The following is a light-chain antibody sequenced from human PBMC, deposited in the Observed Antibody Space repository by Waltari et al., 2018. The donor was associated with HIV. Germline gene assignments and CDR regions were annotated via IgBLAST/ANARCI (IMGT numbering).Light chain of an antibody. CDR1: TKDVGNYDY. Sequence: PGQSITISCTGTTKDVGNYDYVSWYQHRPGKAPKLLIYDVSNRPSGVSGRFSGSKSGNTASLSISGLQAEDEADYFCSSYRTYGTLVFGGGTKLTVL. CDR2: DVS. V-gene: IGLV2-14*01. CDR3: SSYRTYGTLV. J-gene: IGLJ3*02.